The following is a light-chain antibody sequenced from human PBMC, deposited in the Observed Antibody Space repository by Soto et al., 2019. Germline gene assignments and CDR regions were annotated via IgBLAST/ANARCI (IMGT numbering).Light chain of an antibody. Sequence: EIVMTQSPATLSVSPGERATLSCRASQSVSSNLAWYQQKPGQAPRLLIYVASSRATGIPARFSGSGSGTEFTLTISSLQSEDFAVYYCQQYNNWTPLPFGGGTKVEIK. V-gene: IGKV3D-15*01. J-gene: IGKJ4*01. CDR1: QSVSSN. CDR2: VAS. CDR3: QQYNNWTPLP.